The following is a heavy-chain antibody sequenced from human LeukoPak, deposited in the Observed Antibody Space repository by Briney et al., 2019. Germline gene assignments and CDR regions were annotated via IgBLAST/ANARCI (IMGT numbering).Heavy chain of an antibody. CDR3: AKVRSGSYYIDYYYYAMDV. CDR1: GFTFGSYA. V-gene: IGHV3-23*01. CDR2: LSRSGGET. J-gene: IGHJ6*02. D-gene: IGHD3-10*01. Sequence: GGSLRLSCAGSGFTFGSYAMTWVRQAPGKGLEWVSSLSRSGGETFSAEPVKGRLTISRDNSKSTLYLQLNSLRAEDTAVYYCAKVRSGSYYIDYYYYAMDVWGQGTTVSVSS.